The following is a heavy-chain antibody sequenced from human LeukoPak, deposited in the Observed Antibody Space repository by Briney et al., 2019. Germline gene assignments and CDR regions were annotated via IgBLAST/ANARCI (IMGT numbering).Heavy chain of an antibody. J-gene: IGHJ3*02. V-gene: IGHV4-59*01. CDR3: ARDSSSPGFPDDAFDI. CDR2: IYYGGST. D-gene: IGHD6-6*01. Sequence: SETLSLTCTVSGGSISSYYWSWIRQPPGKGLEWIGYIYYGGSTNYNPSLKSRVTISVDTSKNQFSLKLSSVTAADTAVYYCARDSSSPGFPDDAFDIWGQGTMVTVSS. CDR1: GGSISSYY.